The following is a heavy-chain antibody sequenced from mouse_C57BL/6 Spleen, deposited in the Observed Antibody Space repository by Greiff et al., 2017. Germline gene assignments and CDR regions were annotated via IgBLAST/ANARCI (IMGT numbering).Heavy chain of an antibody. V-gene: IGHV1-82*01. J-gene: IGHJ4*01. Sequence: ESGPELVKPGASVKISCKASGYAFSSSWMNWVKQRPGKGLEWIGRIYPGDGDTNYNGKFKGKATLTADKSSSTAYMQLSSLTSEDSAVYFCARVFITTVVAHYYAMDYWGQGTSVTVSS. D-gene: IGHD1-1*01. CDR1: GYAFSSSW. CDR3: ARVFITTVVAHYYAMDY. CDR2: IYPGDGDT.